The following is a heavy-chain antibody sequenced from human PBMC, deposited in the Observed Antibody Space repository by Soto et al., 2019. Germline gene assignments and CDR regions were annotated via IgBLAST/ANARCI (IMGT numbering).Heavy chain of an antibody. Sequence: SETLSLTCTVSGGSISSYYWSWIRQPPGKGLEWIGYIYYSGSTNYNPSLKSRVTISVDTSKNQFSLKLSSVTAADTAVYYCASIDSSGWYYFDYWGQGTLVTVSS. CDR1: GGSISSYY. V-gene: IGHV4-59*08. CDR2: IYYSGST. D-gene: IGHD6-19*01. CDR3: ASIDSSGWYYFDY. J-gene: IGHJ4*02.